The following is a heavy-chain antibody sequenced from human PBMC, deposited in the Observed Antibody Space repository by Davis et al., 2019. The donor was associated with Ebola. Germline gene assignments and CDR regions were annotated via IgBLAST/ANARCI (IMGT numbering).Heavy chain of an antibody. CDR2: IYYSGST. Sequence: MPSETLSLTCTVSGGSISSYYWSWIRQPPGKGLEWIGYIYYSGSTNYNPSLKSRVTISIDTSKNQFSLKLSSVTAADTAVYYCARESTYYYDSSGYYYSYYFDYWGQGTLVTVSS. J-gene: IGHJ4*02. CDR3: ARESTYYYDSSGYYYSYYFDY. D-gene: IGHD3-22*01. CDR1: GGSISSYY. V-gene: IGHV4-59*12.